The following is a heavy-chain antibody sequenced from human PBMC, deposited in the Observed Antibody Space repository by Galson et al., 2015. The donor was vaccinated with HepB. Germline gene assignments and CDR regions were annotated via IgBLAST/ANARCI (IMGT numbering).Heavy chain of an antibody. CDR1: GYSFTSYG. D-gene: IGHD6-6*01. CDR3: ARGRYSTSPPDY. CDR2: IGAYNDNT. J-gene: IGHJ4*02. V-gene: IGHV1-18*01. Sequence: SVKVSCKASGYSFTSYGISWVRQAPGQGLEWVGWIGAYNDNTNYAQQLQGRVTLTTDTSTSTAYMDLKSLRSDDAAVYYCARGRYSTSPPDYWGQGTLVTVSS.